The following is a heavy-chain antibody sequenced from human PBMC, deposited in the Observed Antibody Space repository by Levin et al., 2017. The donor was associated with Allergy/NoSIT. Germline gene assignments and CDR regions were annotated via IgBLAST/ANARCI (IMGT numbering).Heavy chain of an antibody. J-gene: IGHJ5*02. CDR2: IYWNDDK. D-gene: IGHD2-15*01. V-gene: IGHV2-5*01. CDR3: AHSLWYGYCSGSSGGRFDP. Sequence: SGPTLVKPTQTLSLTCTFSGISLNTFGVGVGWIRQPPGKALEWLGIIYWNDDKRYSPSAKNRLTLTKHTSKRQVVLRVIDEDPLDPGTYYCAHSLWYGYCSGSSGGRFDPWGQGTLVTVAS. CDR1: GISLNTFGVG.